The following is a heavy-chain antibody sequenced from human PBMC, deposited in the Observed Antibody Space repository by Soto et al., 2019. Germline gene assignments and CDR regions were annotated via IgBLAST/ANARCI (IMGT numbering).Heavy chain of an antibody. J-gene: IGHJ5*02. Sequence: QVQLQESGPGLVKPSGPLSLTCAVSSGSISSSNWWSWVRQPPGKGLEWIGEIYHSGSTNYNPSLKSRVTIAVDQYNNQFSLKLSSVTAADTAVYYCARVNVVVPAAIRWFDPWGQGTLVTVSS. CDR1: SGSISSSNW. V-gene: IGHV4-4*02. CDR2: IYHSGST. CDR3: ARVNVVVPAAIRWFDP. D-gene: IGHD2-2*01.